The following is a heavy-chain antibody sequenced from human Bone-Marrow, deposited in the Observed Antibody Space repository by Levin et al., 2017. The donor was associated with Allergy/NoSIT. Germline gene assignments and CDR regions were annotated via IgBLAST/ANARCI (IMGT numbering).Heavy chain of an antibody. Sequence: GESLKISCKDSGYNFTSYWISWLRQMPGKGLEWMGRIDPSDSYTNYNPSFQGHVTISADRSINTAYLQWSSLKASDTAMYFCAGPGGYRDESYDTFDIWGQGTMVIVSS. V-gene: IGHV5-10-1*01. CDR2: IDPSDSYT. CDR3: AGPGGYRDESYDTFDI. CDR1: GYNFTSYW. D-gene: IGHD6-25*01. J-gene: IGHJ3*02.